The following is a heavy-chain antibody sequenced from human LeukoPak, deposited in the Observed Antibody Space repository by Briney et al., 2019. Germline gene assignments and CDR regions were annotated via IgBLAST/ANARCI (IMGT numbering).Heavy chain of an antibody. CDR1: GFTVSDNY. Sequence: QPGGSLRLSCAASGFTVSDNYMSWVRQAPGKGLEWVSVFYSGGSTRYADSAKGRFTISRDNSKNTLYLQLNSLRAEDTAVYFCASSSWSSEYFHYWGQGTLVTVSS. J-gene: IGHJ1*01. CDR3: ASSSWSSEYFHY. CDR2: FYSGGST. V-gene: IGHV3-66*01. D-gene: IGHD6-13*01.